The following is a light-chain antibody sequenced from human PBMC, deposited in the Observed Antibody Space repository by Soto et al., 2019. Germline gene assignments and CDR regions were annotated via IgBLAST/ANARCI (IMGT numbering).Light chain of an antibody. CDR2: DTS. CDR3: QQRTNWPRSFT. J-gene: IGKJ3*01. CDR1: QSVSSY. Sequence: EIVLTQSPATLSLSPGERATLSCRASQSVSSYLAWYQQKPGQAPRLLIYDTSKRSTGIPARFSGSGSGTDFTLTISSLEPQDFAVYYCQQRTNWPRSFTFGPGTKVDIK. V-gene: IGKV3-11*01.